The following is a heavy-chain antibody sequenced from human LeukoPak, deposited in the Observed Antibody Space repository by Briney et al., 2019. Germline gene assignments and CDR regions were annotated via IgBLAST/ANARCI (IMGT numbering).Heavy chain of an antibody. CDR2: IIPILGIA. V-gene: IGHV1-69*04. Sequence: GASVKVSCKASGYTFTSYDINWVRQATGQGLEWMGRIIPILGIANYAQKFQGRVTITADKSTSTAYMELSSLRSEDTAVYYCARDPVGGPDYWGQGTLVTVSS. J-gene: IGHJ4*02. CDR3: ARDPVGGPDY. CDR1: GYTFTSYD. D-gene: IGHD1-26*01.